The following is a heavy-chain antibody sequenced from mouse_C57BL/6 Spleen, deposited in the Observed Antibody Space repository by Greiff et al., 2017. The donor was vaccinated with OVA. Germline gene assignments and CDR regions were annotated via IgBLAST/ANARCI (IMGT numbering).Heavy chain of an antibody. J-gene: IGHJ4*01. Sequence: EVKLVESEGGLVQPGSSMKLSCTASGFTFSDYYMAWVRQVPEKGLEWVANINYDGSSTYYLDSLKSRFIISRDNAKNILYLQMSSLKSEDTATYYCARDLSYGSFYAMDYWGQGTSVTVSS. CDR1: GFTFSDYY. CDR3: ARDLSYGSFYAMDY. CDR2: INYDGSST. D-gene: IGHD1-1*01. V-gene: IGHV5-16*01.